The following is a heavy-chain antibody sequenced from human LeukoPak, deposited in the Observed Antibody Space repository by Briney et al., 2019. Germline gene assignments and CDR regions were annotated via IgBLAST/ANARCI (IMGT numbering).Heavy chain of an antibody. J-gene: IGHJ5*02. Sequence: ASVKVSCKASGYTFTSYGISWVRQAPGQGLEWMGWISAYNGNTNYAQKLQGRVTMTTDTSTSTAYMELRSLRSDDTAVYYCARDSRWLRLRPGFDPWGQGTLVTVSS. D-gene: IGHD5-12*01. V-gene: IGHV1-18*01. CDR2: ISAYNGNT. CDR3: ARDSRWLRLRPGFDP. CDR1: GYTFTSYG.